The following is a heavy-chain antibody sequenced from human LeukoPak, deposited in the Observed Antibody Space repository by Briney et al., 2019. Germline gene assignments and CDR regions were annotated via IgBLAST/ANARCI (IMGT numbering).Heavy chain of an antibody. D-gene: IGHD2/OR15-2a*01. CDR3: ARGLLETTTSYFDY. CDR1: GFTASSHY. CDR2: ITYDGNNK. J-gene: IGHJ4*02. V-gene: IGHV3-30-3*01. Sequence: GGSLRLSCAASGFTASSHYMNWVRQAPGKGLEWVAVITYDGNNKYYADSVKGRFTISRDNSENSLYLQMNSLRTEDTAVYYCARGLLETTTSYFDYWGQGTLVTVSS.